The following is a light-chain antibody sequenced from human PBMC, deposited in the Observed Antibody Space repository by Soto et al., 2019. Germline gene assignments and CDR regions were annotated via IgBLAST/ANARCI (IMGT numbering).Light chain of an antibody. CDR2: SAS. V-gene: IGKV4-1*01. J-gene: IGKJ2*01. CDR3: QQYYSSPRT. Sequence: DIVMTQSPDSLAVSPGERATINCKSSQSVLYSSNNKNYLAWYQQKPGQPPKLLIYSASTRESGVPDRFSGSGSGTEFTLTISSLQAEEVAVYYCQQYYSSPRTFGQGTKLEIK. CDR1: QSVLYSSNNKNY.